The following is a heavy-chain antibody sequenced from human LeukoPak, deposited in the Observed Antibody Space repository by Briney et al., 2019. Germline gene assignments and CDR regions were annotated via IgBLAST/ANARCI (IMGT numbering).Heavy chain of an antibody. V-gene: IGHV4-34*01. CDR3: ARLNKPGWFDP. Sequence: SETLSLTCAVYGGSFSGYYWSWIRQPPGKGLEWIGEINHSGSTNYNPSLKSRVTISVDTSKNQSSLKLTSVTAADTAVYYCARLNKPGWFDPWGQGTLVTVSS. J-gene: IGHJ5*02. CDR1: GGSFSGYY. CDR2: INHSGST. D-gene: IGHD1-14*01.